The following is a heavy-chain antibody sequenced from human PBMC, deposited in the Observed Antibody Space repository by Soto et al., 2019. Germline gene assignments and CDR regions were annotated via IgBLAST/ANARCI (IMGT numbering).Heavy chain of an antibody. CDR3: ASERGVKGPALVFMDY. J-gene: IGHJ4*02. CDR1: GFTFSSYA. D-gene: IGHD3-10*01. Sequence: GGSLRLSCAASGFTFSSYAMHWVRQAPGKGLEWVAVISYDGSNKYYADSVKGRFTISRDNSKNTLYLQMNSLRAEDTAVYYCASERGVKGPALVFMDYWGQGTLVTVSS. V-gene: IGHV3-30-3*01. CDR2: ISYDGSNK.